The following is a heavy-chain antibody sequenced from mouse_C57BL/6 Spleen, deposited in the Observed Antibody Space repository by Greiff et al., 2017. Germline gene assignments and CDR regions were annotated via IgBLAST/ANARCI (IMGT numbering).Heavy chain of an antibody. CDR1: GYTFTSYW. CDR3: ARSLYDGYYHPSGYYAMDY. J-gene: IGHJ4*01. Sequence: QVQLKQPGAELVMPGASVKLSCKASGYTFTSYWMHWVKQRPGQGLEWIGEIAPSDSYTNYTQKFKGKSTLTVDKSSSTAYMQLSSLTSEDSAVYYCARSLYDGYYHPSGYYAMDYWGQGTSVTVSS. D-gene: IGHD2-3*01. CDR2: IAPSDSYT. V-gene: IGHV1-69*01.